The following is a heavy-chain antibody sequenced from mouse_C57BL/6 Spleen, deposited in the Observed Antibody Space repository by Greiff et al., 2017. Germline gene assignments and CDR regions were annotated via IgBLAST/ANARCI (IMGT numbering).Heavy chain of an antibody. V-gene: IGHV1-22*01. CDR3: ARRDLWNYGSSSYYAMDY. CDR1: GYTFTDYN. J-gene: IGHJ4*01. D-gene: IGHD1-1*01. Sequence: EVQLQQSGPELVKPGASVKMSCKASGYTFTDYNMHWVKQSHGKSLEWIGYINPNNGGTSYNQKFKGKATLTVNKSSSTAYMELRSLTSEDSAVYYCARRDLWNYGSSSYYAMDYWGQGTSVTVSS. CDR2: INPNNGGT.